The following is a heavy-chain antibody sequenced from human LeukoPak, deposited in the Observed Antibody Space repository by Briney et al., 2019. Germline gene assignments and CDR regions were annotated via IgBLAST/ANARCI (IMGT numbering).Heavy chain of an antibody. CDR2: IIPIFGTA. CDR1: GYTFTGYY. CDR3: AVGRLYYYDSSGYYQGYFQH. J-gene: IGHJ1*01. V-gene: IGHV1-69*05. Sequence: SVKVSCKASGYTFTGYYMHWVRQAPGQGLEWMGRIIPIFGTANYAQKFQGRVTITTDESTSTAYMELSSLRSEDTAVYCGAVGRLYYYDSSGYYQGYFQHWGQGTLVTVSS. D-gene: IGHD3-22*01.